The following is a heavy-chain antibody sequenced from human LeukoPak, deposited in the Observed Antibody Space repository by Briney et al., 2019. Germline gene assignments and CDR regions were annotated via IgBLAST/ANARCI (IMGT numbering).Heavy chain of an antibody. J-gene: IGHJ5*02. D-gene: IGHD6-13*01. V-gene: IGHV3-30*18. CDR2: ISYDGSNK. CDR1: GFTFSSYG. CDR3: AKDERYSSSWYDL. Sequence: PGGSLRLSCAASGFTFSSYGMHWVRQAPGKGLEWVAVISYDGSNKYYADSVKGRFTISRDNSKNTLYLQMNSLRAKDTAVYYCAKDERYSSSWYDLWGQGTLVTVSS.